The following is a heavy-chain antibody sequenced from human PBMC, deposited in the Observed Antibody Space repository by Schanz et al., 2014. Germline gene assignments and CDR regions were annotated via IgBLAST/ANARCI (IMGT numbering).Heavy chain of an antibody. J-gene: IGHJ3*01. CDR3: STDLTAVDYDAIGL. CDR1: GFTVSNSY. D-gene: IGHD4-17*01. Sequence: VQLVESGGGVVQPGGSLRLSCAASGFTVSNSYIHWVRQAPGKGLEWVGRIKSKVDGGTTDNAAPVQGRFTISRDDSKNTLHLQMNSLKTEDTAVYYCSTDLTAVDYDAIGLWGQGTMVTVSS. V-gene: IGHV3-15*01. CDR2: IKSKVDGGTT.